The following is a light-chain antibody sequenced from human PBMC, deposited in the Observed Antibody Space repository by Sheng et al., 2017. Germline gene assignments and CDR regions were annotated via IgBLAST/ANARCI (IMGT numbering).Light chain of an antibody. Sequence: SYELTQPPSVSVSPGQTAIITCSGDKLGDKYACWYQQRPGQSPMLVIYQDIKRPSGIPERFSGSNSGNTATLTISGTQAMGEADYYCQAWDSSTVVFGGGTKLTVL. CDR1: KLGDKY. J-gene: IGLJ2*01. CDR2: QDI. CDR3: QAWDSSTVV. V-gene: IGLV3-1*01.